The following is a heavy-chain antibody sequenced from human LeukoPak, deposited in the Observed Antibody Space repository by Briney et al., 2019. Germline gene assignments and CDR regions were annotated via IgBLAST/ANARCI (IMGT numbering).Heavy chain of an antibody. J-gene: IGHJ4*02. D-gene: IGHD5-12*01. Sequence: SETLSLTCAVYGGSFSGYYWSWIRQPPGKGLEWIGEINHSGSTNYNPSLKSRVTISVDTSKNQFSLKLSSVTAADTAVYYCARGRGGYASRLFDYWGQGTLVTVPS. V-gene: IGHV4-34*01. CDR3: ARGRGGYASRLFDY. CDR1: GGSFSGYY. CDR2: INHSGST.